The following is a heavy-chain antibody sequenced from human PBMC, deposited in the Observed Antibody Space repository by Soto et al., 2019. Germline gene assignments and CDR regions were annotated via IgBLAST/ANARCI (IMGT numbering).Heavy chain of an antibody. CDR2: INSDGSST. Sequence: GGSLRLSCAASGFTFSSYWMHWVRQAPGKGLVWVSRINSDGSSTSYADSVKGRFTISRDNAKNTLYLQMNSLRAEDTAVYYCAREGYYDSSGYSHGAFDIWGQGTMATVSS. CDR3: AREGYYDSSGYSHGAFDI. D-gene: IGHD3-22*01. J-gene: IGHJ3*02. V-gene: IGHV3-74*01. CDR1: GFTFSSYW.